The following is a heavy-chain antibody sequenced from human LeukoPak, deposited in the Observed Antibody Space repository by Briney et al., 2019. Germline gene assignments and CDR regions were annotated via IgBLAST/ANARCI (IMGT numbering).Heavy chain of an antibody. CDR2: ISGSGGST. V-gene: IGHV3-23*01. CDR3: AKVGQNYDILTYYFDY. Sequence: GGSLRLSCAASGFTFSSYAMSWVRQAPGKGLEWVSGISGSGGSTYYADSVKGRFTISRDTSKNALYLQMNSLRVEDTAVYYCAKVGQNYDILTYYFDYWGQGTLVTVSS. D-gene: IGHD3-9*01. J-gene: IGHJ4*02. CDR1: GFTFSSYA.